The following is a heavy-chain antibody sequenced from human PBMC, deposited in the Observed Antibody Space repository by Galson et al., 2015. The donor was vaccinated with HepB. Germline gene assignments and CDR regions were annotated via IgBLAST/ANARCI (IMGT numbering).Heavy chain of an antibody. CDR1: GGSISDYY. J-gene: IGHJ4*02. CDR2: IFYSGST. Sequence: LTCTVSGGSISDYYWSWIRQPPGKGLEWIAYIFYSGSTNYNPSLKSRVTISLDTSKNHFSLKLSSVTAADTAVYYCATSRVGDSGSFDYWGQGTLATVSS. V-gene: IGHV4-59*01. D-gene: IGHD3-10*01. CDR3: ATSRVGDSGSFDY.